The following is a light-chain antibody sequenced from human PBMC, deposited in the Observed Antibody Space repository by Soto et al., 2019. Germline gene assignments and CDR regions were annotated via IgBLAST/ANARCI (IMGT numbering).Light chain of an antibody. J-gene: IGLJ2*01. CDR3: SSYTSSSTLV. CDR2: DVN. Sequence: QSALTQPASVSGSPGQSITISCTGTSNDVGGYNYVSWYQQHPGKAPKLMIYDVNNRPSGISNRFSGSKSGNTASLTISGLQAEDEAEYYCSSYTSSSTLVFGGGTKLTVL. CDR1: SNDVGGYNY. V-gene: IGLV2-14*03.